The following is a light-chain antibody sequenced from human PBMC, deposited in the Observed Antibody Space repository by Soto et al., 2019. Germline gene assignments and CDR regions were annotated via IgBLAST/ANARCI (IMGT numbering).Light chain of an antibody. Sequence: QSALTQPASVSGSPGQSITISCTGTSSDVGGYNYVSWYQQHPGKAPKLMIYNVSNRPSGVSNRFSGSKSGNTASLTISGLQAEDEGHYYCSSFTSTNTVLFGGETKLPVL. CDR2: NVS. CDR1: SSDVGGYNY. CDR3: SSFTSTNTVL. J-gene: IGLJ2*01. V-gene: IGLV2-14*01.